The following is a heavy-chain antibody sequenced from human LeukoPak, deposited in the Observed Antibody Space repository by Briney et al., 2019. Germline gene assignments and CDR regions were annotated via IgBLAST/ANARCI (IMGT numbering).Heavy chain of an antibody. V-gene: IGHV3-9*01. CDR2: ITWNRDII. Sequence: GRSLRLSCAASGFTFDDYAMHWVRQAPGKGLEWVSGITWNRDIIGYGDSVKGRFTISRDNSKNTLYLQMNSLRAEDTAVYYCAKGRYDFDYWGQGTLVTVSS. J-gene: IGHJ4*02. D-gene: IGHD3-16*01. CDR1: GFTFDDYA. CDR3: AKGRYDFDY.